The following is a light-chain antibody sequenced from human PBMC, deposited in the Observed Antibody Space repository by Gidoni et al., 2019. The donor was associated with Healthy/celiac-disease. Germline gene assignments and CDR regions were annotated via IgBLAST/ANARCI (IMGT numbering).Light chain of an antibody. J-gene: IGKJ1*01. CDR2: DAS. CDR1: QDISNY. V-gene: IGKV1-33*01. Sequence: DIQMTQSPSSLSASVGDRVTITCQASQDISNYLNWYQQKPRKAPKLLIYDASNLETGVPARFSGSGSGTDFTFTISSLQPEDIATYYCKHFPAFGQGTKVEIK. CDR3: KHFPA.